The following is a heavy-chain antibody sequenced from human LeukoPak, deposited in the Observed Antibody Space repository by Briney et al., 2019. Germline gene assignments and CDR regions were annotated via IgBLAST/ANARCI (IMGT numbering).Heavy chain of an antibody. V-gene: IGHV4-30-4*08. D-gene: IGHD3-22*01. Sequence: LRLSCAASGFTFSDYYWSWVRQPPGKGLEWIGYIYYSGSTYYNPSLKSRVTISVDTSKNQFSLKLSSVTAADTAVYYCARVDYDSSDYHDAFDIWGQGTMVTVSS. CDR3: ARVDYDSSDYHDAFDI. J-gene: IGHJ3*02. CDR2: IYYSGST. CDR1: GFTFSDYY.